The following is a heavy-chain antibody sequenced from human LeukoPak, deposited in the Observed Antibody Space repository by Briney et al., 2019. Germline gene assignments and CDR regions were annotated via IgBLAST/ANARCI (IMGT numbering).Heavy chain of an antibody. CDR2: IYSGGST. CDR3: ASPGITMIVDLGDAFDI. Sequence: GGSLRLSCAASGFTVSSNYMSWVRQAPGKGLEWVSVIYSGGSTYYADSVKGRFTISRDNSKNTLYLQMNSLRAEDTAVYYCASPGITMIVDLGDAFDIWGRGTMVTVSS. V-gene: IGHV3-66*01. D-gene: IGHD3-22*01. J-gene: IGHJ3*02. CDR1: GFTVSSNY.